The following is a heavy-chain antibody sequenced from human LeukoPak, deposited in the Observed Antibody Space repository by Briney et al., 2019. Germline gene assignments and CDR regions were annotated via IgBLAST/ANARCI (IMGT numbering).Heavy chain of an antibody. D-gene: IGHD1-26*01. V-gene: IGHV4-59*08. CDR1: GGSISSYY. Sequence: SETLSFTCTVSGGSISSYYWSWIRQPPGKGLEWIGYIYYSGSTNYNPSLKSRVTISVDTSKNQFSLKLSSVTAADTAVYYCARLDGGATTFDYWGQGTLVTVSS. CDR2: IYYSGST. J-gene: IGHJ4*02. CDR3: ARLDGGATTFDY.